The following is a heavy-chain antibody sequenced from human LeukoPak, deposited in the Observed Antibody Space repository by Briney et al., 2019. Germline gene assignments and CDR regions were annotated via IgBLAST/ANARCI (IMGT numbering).Heavy chain of an antibody. V-gene: IGHV3-20*04. Sequence: GGSLRLSCAASGFTFSSYSMNWVRQAPGKGLEWVSGINWNGGSTVYADSVKGRFTISRDNAKNSLYLRMNSLRAEDTALYYCARDSYCSGGSCYWYYYYYMDVWGKGTTVTVSS. CDR3: ARDSYCSGGSCYWYYYYYMDV. CDR2: INWNGGST. J-gene: IGHJ6*03. CDR1: GFTFSSYS. D-gene: IGHD2-15*01.